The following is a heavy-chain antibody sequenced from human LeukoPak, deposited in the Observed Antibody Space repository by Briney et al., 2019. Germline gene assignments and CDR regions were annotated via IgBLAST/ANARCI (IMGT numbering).Heavy chain of an antibody. D-gene: IGHD1-26*01. V-gene: IGHV4-39*07. CDR2: IYYSGST. CDR1: GGSISTSSYY. Sequence: SETLSLTCTVSGGSISTSSYYWGWIRQPPGKGLECIGNIYYSGSTYYNPSLKSRVTISVDTSKNQFSLKLSSVTAADTAVYYCARGGSYLSAFDIWGQGTMVTVSS. CDR3: ARGGSYLSAFDI. J-gene: IGHJ3*02.